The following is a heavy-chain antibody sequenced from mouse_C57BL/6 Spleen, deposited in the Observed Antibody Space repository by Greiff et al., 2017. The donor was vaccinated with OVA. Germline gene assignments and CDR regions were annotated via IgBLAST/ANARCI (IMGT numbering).Heavy chain of an antibody. CDR1: GFTFSSYA. Sequence: DVKLVESGGGLVKPGGSLKLSCAASGFTFSSYAMSWVRQTPEKRLEWVATISDGGSYTYYPDNVKGRFTISRDNAKNNLYLQMSYLKSEDTAMYYCAREGDGYYPAWFAYWGQGTLVTVSA. D-gene: IGHD2-3*01. J-gene: IGHJ3*01. CDR3: AREGDGYYPAWFAY. CDR2: ISDGGSYT. V-gene: IGHV5-4*01.